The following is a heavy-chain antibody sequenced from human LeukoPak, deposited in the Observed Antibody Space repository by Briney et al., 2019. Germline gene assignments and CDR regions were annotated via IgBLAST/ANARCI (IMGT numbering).Heavy chain of an antibody. J-gene: IGHJ4*02. D-gene: IGHD2-15*01. CDR2: ISYDGSNK. V-gene: IGHV3-30*04. Sequence: GGSLRLSCAASGFTFSSYAMHWVRQAPGKGLEWVAVISYDGSNKYYADSVKGRFTISRDNSKNTLYLQMNSLRAEDTAVYYCARGGRPATATAYWGQGTLVTVSS. CDR3: ARGGRPATATAY. CDR1: GFTFSSYA.